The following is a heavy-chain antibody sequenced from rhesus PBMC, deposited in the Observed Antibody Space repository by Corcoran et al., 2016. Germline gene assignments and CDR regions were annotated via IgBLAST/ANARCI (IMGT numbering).Heavy chain of an antibody. CDR1: GGSIRTSNW. Sequence: QVQLQESGPAVAKPSETLSLTCAVTGGSIRTSNWRRWPRQSPGNVLEWIGGIHGSAAITAYNPSLKSRVTISKYTSKNQFSLKLSSVTAADTALYYCGSGPLSQLDYWGQGVLVTVSS. CDR2: IHGSAAIT. J-gene: IGHJ4*01. CDR3: GSGPLSQLDY. V-gene: IGHV4-93*01. D-gene: IGHD6-13*01.